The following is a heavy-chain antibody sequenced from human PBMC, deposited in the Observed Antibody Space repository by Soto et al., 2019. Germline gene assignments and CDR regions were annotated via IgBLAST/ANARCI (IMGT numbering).Heavy chain of an antibody. Sequence: GESLKISCKGSGYTFTSYWIGWVRQMPGKGLEWMGIIYPSDSGTRYSPSFQGQVTISADKSIGAAYLQWSSLKASDTAMYYCARLYGGYVPLWGQGTLVTVSS. CDR2: IYPSDSGT. CDR3: ARLYGGYVPL. CDR1: GYTFTSYW. J-gene: IGHJ4*02. V-gene: IGHV5-51*01. D-gene: IGHD4-17*01.